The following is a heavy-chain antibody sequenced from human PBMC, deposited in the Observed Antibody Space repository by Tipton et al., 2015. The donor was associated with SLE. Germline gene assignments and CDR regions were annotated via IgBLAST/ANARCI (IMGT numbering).Heavy chain of an antibody. CDR2: IYTRGST. Sequence: LRLSCAVYGGSFSGYYWSWIWQPAGKGLEWIGRIYTRGSTNYNPSLKSRVTMSVDTSKNQFSLKLSSVTAADTAVYYCAREGNYYDSSGPIDYFDYWGQGTLVTVSS. D-gene: IGHD3-22*01. J-gene: IGHJ4*02. CDR3: AREGNYYDSSGPIDYFDY. CDR1: GGSFSGYY. V-gene: IGHV4-4*07.